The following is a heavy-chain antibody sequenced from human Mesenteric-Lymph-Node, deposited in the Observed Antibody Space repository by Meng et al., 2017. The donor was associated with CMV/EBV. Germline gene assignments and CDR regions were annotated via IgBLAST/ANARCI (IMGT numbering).Heavy chain of an antibody. D-gene: IGHD6-13*01. Sequence: ASVKVSCKASGYTFISYYIHWVRQAPGQGLEWMGIINPSSDNPTYAQKFQGRVTMTRDTSTSTAYMELSSLRSEDTAVYYCARGGQQPNSWYGYWGQGTLVTVSS. CDR1: GYTFISYY. CDR3: ARGGQQPNSWYGY. V-gene: IGHV1-46*01. CDR2: INPSSDNP. J-gene: IGHJ4*02.